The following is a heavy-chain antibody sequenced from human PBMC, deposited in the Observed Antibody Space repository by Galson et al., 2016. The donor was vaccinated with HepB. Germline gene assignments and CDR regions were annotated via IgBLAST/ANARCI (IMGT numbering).Heavy chain of an antibody. D-gene: IGHD6-25*01. V-gene: IGHV4-34*01. Sequence: SETLSLTCAVYGGSFSGYYWSWIRQPPGKGLEWIGEITHSGKTNYKPSLKSRVTISVDKSKNQFPLKVNSVTAADTAVYYCARGVAATATYASDWFDPWGQGTLVTVSS. CDR1: GGSFSGYY. CDR2: ITHSGKT. J-gene: IGHJ5*02. CDR3: ARGVAATATYASDWFDP.